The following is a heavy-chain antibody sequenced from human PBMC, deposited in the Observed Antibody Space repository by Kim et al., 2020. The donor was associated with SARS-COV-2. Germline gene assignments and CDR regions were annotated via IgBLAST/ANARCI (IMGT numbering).Heavy chain of an antibody. Sequence: GGSLRLSCVASGFTFSNYGMHWVRQAPGKGLEWVADILYSGNNKNYADSVKGRFTISRDNSMNTLYLQMNSLRAEDTAVYYCARDLQVPAAFFGYMDVWGQGTTVTVS. J-gene: IGHJ6*02. CDR3: ARDLQVPAAFFGYMDV. V-gene: IGHV3-33*01. CDR2: ILYSGNNK. D-gene: IGHD2-2*01. CDR1: GFTFSNYG.